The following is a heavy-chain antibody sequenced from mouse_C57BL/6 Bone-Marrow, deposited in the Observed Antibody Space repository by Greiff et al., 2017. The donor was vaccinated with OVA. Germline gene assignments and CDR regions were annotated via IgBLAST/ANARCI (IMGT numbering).Heavy chain of an antibody. CDR3: ARGSTMVTTGYYFDY. Sequence: LVESGPELVKPGASVKISCKASGYSFTDYNMNWVKQSNGKSLEWIGVINPNYGTTSYNQKFKGKATLTVDQSPSTAYMQLNSLTSEDSAVYYCARGSTMVTTGYYFDYWGQGTTLTVSS. CDR2: INPNYGTT. J-gene: IGHJ2*01. V-gene: IGHV1-39*01. D-gene: IGHD2-2*01. CDR1: GYSFTDYN.